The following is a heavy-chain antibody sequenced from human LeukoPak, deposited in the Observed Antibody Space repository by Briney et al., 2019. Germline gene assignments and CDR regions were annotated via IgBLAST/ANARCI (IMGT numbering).Heavy chain of an antibody. CDR2: LSGSGGST. J-gene: IGHJ3*02. Sequence: GGSLRLSCAASGFTFSSYAMSWVRLAAGKAPDSVSALSGSGGSTYYADSVKGRFTISRDNSKNTLYLQMNSLRAEDTAVYYCAKDPIARWAPTAFDIWGQGTMVTVSS. CDR1: GFTFSSYA. D-gene: IGHD3-22*01. CDR3: AKDPIARWAPTAFDI. V-gene: IGHV3-23*01.